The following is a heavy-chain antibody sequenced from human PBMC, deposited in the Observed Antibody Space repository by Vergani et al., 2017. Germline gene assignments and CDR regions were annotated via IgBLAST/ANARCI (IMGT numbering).Heavy chain of an antibody. J-gene: IGHJ4*02. D-gene: IGHD5-18*01. V-gene: IGHV3-21*01. CDR2: ISSSSSYI. CDR1: GFTFSSYA. Sequence: EVQLLESGGGLVQPGGSLRLSCAASGFTFSSYAMSWVRQAPGKGLEWVSSISSSSSYIYYADSVKGRFTISRDNAKNSLYLQMNSLRAEDTAVYYCARGEYSYGTPFGYWGQGTLVTVSS. CDR3: ARGEYSYGTPFGY.